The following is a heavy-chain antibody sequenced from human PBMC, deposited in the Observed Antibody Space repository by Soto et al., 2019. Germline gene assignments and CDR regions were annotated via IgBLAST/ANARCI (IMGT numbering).Heavy chain of an antibody. CDR3: AREGVHNYTEYYFHD. Sequence: EVQLVESGGGLVNPGGSLRLSCAASGFNFSYYPLHWVRRAPGKGLEWVSSISGVRDYIRYADSVKGRFAISRDNAKTSVELQMNSLPAADTAVYYWAREGVHNYTEYYFHDWGQGTLVTVSS. D-gene: IGHD3-10*01. V-gene: IGHV3-21*06. J-gene: IGHJ4*02. CDR1: GFNFSYYP. CDR2: ISGVRDYI.